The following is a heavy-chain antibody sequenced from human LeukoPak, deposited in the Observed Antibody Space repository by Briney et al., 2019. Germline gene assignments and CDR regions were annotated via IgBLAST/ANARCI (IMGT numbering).Heavy chain of an antibody. CDR1: GFTFSSYW. CDR2: IKQDGSEK. CDR3: ARVMSASVWRTYGSYYYYYMDV. Sequence: GGSLRLSCAASGFTFSSYWMTWVRQAPGKGLEWVANIKQDGSEKYSVDSVKGRFTISRDNAKNSLYMQMNSLRAEDTAVYYCARVMSASVWRTYGSYYYYYMDVWGKGTTVTVSS. D-gene: IGHD3-16*01. V-gene: IGHV3-7*01. J-gene: IGHJ6*03.